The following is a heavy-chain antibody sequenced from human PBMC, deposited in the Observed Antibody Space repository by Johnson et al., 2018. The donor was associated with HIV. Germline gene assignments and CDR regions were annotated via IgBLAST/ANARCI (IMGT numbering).Heavy chain of an antibody. CDR2: IGTAGET. D-gene: IGHD3-22*01. V-gene: IGHV3-13*01. J-gene: IGHJ3*02. CDR1: GFTFSSYD. CDR3: ARDRGGYYYDSSGLDAFDI. Sequence: VQLVESGGGLVQPGGSLRLSCAASGFTFSSYDMHWVRQATGKGLEWVSAIGTAGETYYPGSVKGRFTISRENAKNSLYLQMNSLRAEDTAVYYCARDRGGYYYDSSGLDAFDIWGQGTMVTVSS.